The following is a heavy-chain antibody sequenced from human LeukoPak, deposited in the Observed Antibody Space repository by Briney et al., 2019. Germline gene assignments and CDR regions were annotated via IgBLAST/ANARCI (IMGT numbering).Heavy chain of an antibody. V-gene: IGHV1-69*05. D-gene: IGHD3-22*01. CDR2: IIPISGTA. J-gene: IGHJ4*02. Sequence: SVKVSCKASGGTFSSYAISWVRQAPGQGLEWMGGIIPISGTANYAQKFQGRVTITTDESTSTAYMELRSLRSDDTAVYYCARVGYDSSGQHVAGDWGQGTLVTVSS. CDR3: ARVGYDSSGQHVAGD. CDR1: GGTFSSYA.